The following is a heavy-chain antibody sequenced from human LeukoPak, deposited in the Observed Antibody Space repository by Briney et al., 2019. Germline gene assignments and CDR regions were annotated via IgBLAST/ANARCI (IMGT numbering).Heavy chain of an antibody. V-gene: IGHV3-43*02. CDR3: VKEMYCSRTICYAPFDV. Sequence: GGSLRLSCAASGFSSDGFVMHWVRHPPGRGLEWVSLISGDGGSTNYADSVRGRFTISRDNSKNSLYLQMKSLRTEDTAVYYCVKEMYCSRTICYAPFDVWGPGTMVAVSS. J-gene: IGHJ3*01. D-gene: IGHD2-2*01. CDR1: GFSSDGFV. CDR2: ISGDGGST.